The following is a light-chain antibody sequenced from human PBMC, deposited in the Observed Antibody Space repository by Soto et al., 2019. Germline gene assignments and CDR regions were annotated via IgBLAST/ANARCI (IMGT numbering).Light chain of an antibody. CDR2: DVS. CDR3: CSYTTSNTRQIV. J-gene: IGLJ1*01. CDR1: SSDVGGYNY. Sequence: HSVLTQPASVSGSPGQSITISCTGTSSDVGGYNYVSWYQQHPGKAPKFMIYDVSNRPSRVSNRFSGSKSGNTASLTISGLQAEYEADYYCCSYTTSNTRQIVFGTGTKVTVL. V-gene: IGLV2-14*01.